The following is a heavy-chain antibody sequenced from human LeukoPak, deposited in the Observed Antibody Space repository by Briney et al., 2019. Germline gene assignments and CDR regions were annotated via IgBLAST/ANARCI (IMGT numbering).Heavy chain of an antibody. CDR1: GYTFTGYY. CDR3: ARDLSVVVVAAYVIDY. V-gene: IGHV1-18*04. Sequence: ASVKVSCKASGYTFTGYYMHWVRQAPGQGLEWMGWISAYNGNTNYAQKLQGRVTMTTDTSTSTAYMELRSLRSDDTAVYYCARDLSVVVVAAYVIDYWGQGTLVTVSS. CDR2: ISAYNGNT. D-gene: IGHD2-15*01. J-gene: IGHJ4*02.